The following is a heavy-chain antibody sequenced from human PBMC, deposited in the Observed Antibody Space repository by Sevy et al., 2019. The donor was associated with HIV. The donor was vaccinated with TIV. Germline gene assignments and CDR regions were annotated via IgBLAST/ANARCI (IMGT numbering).Heavy chain of an antibody. Sequence: GGSLRLSCAASGFTFSSYGMHWVRQAPGKGLEWVAFIRYDGSNKYYADSVKGRFTISRDNSKNTLYLQMNSLRAEDTAVYYCAKMGYCSSTSCYIENLVSAPFDYWGQGTLVTVSS. CDR2: IRYDGSNK. CDR1: GFTFSSYG. D-gene: IGHD2-2*02. V-gene: IGHV3-30*02. J-gene: IGHJ4*02. CDR3: AKMGYCSSTSCYIENLVSAPFDY.